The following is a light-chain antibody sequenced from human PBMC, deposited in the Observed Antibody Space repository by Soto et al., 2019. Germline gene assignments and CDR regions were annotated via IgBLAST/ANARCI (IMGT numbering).Light chain of an antibody. J-gene: IGKJ5*01. CDR2: GAS. CDR1: QSVSSN. CDR3: QQYSQWPIT. V-gene: IGKV3-15*01. Sequence: EIVMTQSPATLSVSPGERATLSCRASQSVSSNLAWYQQKPGQAPRLLIYGASTRATGIPARFSGSGSGTEFTLSISSLQSEDFAVYSCQQYSQWPITFGQGTRLEI.